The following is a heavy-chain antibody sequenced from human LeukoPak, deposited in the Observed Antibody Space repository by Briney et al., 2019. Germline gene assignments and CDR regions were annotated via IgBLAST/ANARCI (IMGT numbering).Heavy chain of an antibody. D-gene: IGHD2-2*01. CDR1: EFTFSSYS. CDR2: VNSDGSWT. J-gene: IGHJ4*02. Sequence: GESLRLACAASEFTFSSYSMNWVRQAPGKGLVWVSHVNSDGSWTSHADSVKGRFTISKDNAKNTVYLQMNNLRTEDTAVYYCVSFYETNWGRGTLVTVSS. CDR3: VSFYETN. V-gene: IGHV3-74*01.